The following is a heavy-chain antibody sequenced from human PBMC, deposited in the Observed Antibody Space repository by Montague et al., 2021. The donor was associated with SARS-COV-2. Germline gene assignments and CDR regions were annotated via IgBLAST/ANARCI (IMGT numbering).Heavy chain of an antibody. Sequence: SLRLSCAASGFTFSDYYMSWFRQAPGKGLEWLSYISSGGTTIFYSDPVKGRLTISRDNAENSLYLQVNSLRGEDTAVYYCARVSSNWSDAFDVWGQGTMVTVSS. CDR3: ARVSSNWSDAFDV. CDR1: GFTFSDYY. CDR2: ISSGGTTI. V-gene: IGHV3-11*01. D-gene: IGHD6-13*01. J-gene: IGHJ3*01.